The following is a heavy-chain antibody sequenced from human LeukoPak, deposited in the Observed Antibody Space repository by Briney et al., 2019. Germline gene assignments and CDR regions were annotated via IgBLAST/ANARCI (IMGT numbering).Heavy chain of an antibody. CDR2: IKQDGSEK. V-gene: IGHV3-7*01. Sequence: GGSLRLSCAASGFTFSSYWMSWVRQAPGKGLEWVANIKQDGSEKYYVDSVKGRFTISRDNAKNSLYLQMNSLRAEDTAGYYCARADVVVPAAYFDYWGQGTLVTVPS. CDR3: ARADVVVPAAYFDY. J-gene: IGHJ4*02. CDR1: GFTFSSYW. D-gene: IGHD2-2*01.